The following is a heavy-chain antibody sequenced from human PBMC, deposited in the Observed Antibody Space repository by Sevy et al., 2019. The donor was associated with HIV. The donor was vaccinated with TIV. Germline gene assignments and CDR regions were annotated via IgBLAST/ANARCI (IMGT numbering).Heavy chain of an antibody. J-gene: IGHJ5*02. D-gene: IGHD3-3*01. CDR3: ARAITIFGLTFMLDP. CDR2: TYYRSKWYN. CDR1: GDSVSSSSVA. Sequence: SQTLSLTCAISGDSVSSSSVAWNWIRQSPSRGLEWLGRTYYRSKWYNDYALSVKNRIIISPDTSKNQLSLQLNSVTPEDTAVYYCARAITIFGLTFMLDPWGLGTLVTVSS. V-gene: IGHV6-1*01.